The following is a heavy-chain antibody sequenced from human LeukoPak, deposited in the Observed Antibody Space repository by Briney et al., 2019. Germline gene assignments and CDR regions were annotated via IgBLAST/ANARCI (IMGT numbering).Heavy chain of an antibody. Sequence: GGSLRLSSAASGFSLSDFGTHWVRQAPGKGLEWVAVMSSDERNQYYADSVQGRFTLSRDNSKNTLYLQMNSLRAEDTAVYYCARDLGTTVDYWGQGTLVTVSS. CDR2: MSSDERNQ. J-gene: IGHJ4*02. D-gene: IGHD4-11*01. CDR1: GFSLSDFG. CDR3: ARDLGTTVDY. V-gene: IGHV3-33*08.